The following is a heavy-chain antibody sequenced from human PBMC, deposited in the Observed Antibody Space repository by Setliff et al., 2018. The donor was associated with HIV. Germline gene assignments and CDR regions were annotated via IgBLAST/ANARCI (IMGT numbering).Heavy chain of an antibody. CDR3: ARDFTGSGWYGNYYYGMDV. Sequence: SETLSLTCTVSGGSISSYYWSWIRQPPGKGLEWIGYIYYSGSTNYNPSLKSRVTISVGTSKNQFSLKLSSVTAADTAVYYCARDFTGSGWYGNYYYGMDVWGQGTTVTVSS. J-gene: IGHJ6*02. D-gene: IGHD6-19*01. V-gene: IGHV4-59*01. CDR2: IYYSGST. CDR1: GGSISSYY.